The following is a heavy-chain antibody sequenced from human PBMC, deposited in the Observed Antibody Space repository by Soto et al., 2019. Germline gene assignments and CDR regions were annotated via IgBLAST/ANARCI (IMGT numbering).Heavy chain of an antibody. CDR2: ISGSGGST. CDR1: GFTFSSYA. V-gene: IGHV3-23*01. Sequence: GGSLRLSCAASGFTFSSYAMTWVRQAPEKGLEWVSAISGSGGSTYYGDSVKGRFTISRDNSENTLYLQMNSLRAEDTALYYCAKGSYGSGARNYMDVWGKGTTVTVSS. J-gene: IGHJ6*03. D-gene: IGHD3-10*01. CDR3: AKGSYGSGARNYMDV.